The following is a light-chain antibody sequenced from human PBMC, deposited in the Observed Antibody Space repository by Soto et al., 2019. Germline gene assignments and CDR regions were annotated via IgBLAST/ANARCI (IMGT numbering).Light chain of an antibody. V-gene: IGLV1-44*01. J-gene: IGLJ2*01. Sequence: QSVLTQPPSASGTPGQRVTISCSGSSSNIGSNTVNWYQQLPGTAPKLLIYSNNQRPSGVPDRFSGSKSGTSASLAISGLQSEDEADYYCAAWDDSLISVVFGGGTKVTVL. CDR1: SSNIGSNT. CDR2: SNN. CDR3: AAWDDSLISVV.